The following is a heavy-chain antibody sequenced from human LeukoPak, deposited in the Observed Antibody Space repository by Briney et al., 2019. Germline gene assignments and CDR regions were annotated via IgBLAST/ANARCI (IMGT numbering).Heavy chain of an antibody. CDR2: ISAYNGNT. D-gene: IGHD3-22*01. Sequence: ASVKVSCKASGGTFSSYAISWVRQAPGQGLEWMGWISAYNGNTNYAQKLQGRVTMTTDTSTSTAYMELRSLRSDDTAVYYCARLSYYYDSSGYCDYWGQGTLVTVSS. V-gene: IGHV1-18*01. CDR3: ARLSYYYDSSGYCDY. CDR1: GGTFSSYA. J-gene: IGHJ4*02.